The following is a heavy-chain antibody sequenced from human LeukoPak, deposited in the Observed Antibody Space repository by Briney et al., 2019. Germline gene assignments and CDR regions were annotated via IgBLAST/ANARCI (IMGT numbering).Heavy chain of an antibody. V-gene: IGHV4-39*07. Sequence: RPSETLSLTCTVSGGSISSISYYWGWIRQPPGKGLEWIGSIYHNGNTYYNPSLKSRVTISVDTSKNEFSLKLSSVTAADTAVYYRARAYHSSWYLNWFDPWGQGTLVTVSS. J-gene: IGHJ5*02. D-gene: IGHD6-13*01. CDR3: ARAYHSSWYLNWFDP. CDR2: IYHNGNT. CDR1: GGSISSISYY.